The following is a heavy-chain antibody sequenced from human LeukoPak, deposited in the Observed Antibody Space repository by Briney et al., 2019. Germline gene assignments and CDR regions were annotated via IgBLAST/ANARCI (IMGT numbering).Heavy chain of an antibody. CDR1: GFTFSDYY. D-gene: IGHD5-18*01. Sequence: PGGSLRLSCAASGFTFSDYYMSWIRQAPGKGLEWVSFITSSSTTIYYADSVKGRFTISRDNAKNSLYLQMNSLRAEDTAVYYCARGQDTAWVIQPYYFDYWGQGTLVTVSS. CDR3: ARGQDTAWVIQPYYFDY. CDR2: ITSSSTTI. V-gene: IGHV3-11*04. J-gene: IGHJ4*02.